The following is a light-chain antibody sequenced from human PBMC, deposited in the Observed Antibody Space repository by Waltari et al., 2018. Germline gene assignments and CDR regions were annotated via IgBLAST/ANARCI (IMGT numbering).Light chain of an antibody. CDR1: QSVSSN. CDR3: QQYNNWPVT. J-gene: IGKJ4*02. CDR2: GAA. V-gene: IGKV3-15*01. Sequence: EIVMTQSPATLSVSPGERATLSCRASQSVSSNLAWYQQKPGQAPRLLIYGAATRATGIPARFSGSGSGTEFTLTISSMQSEDFAVDDCQQYNNWPVTFGGGTKVEIK.